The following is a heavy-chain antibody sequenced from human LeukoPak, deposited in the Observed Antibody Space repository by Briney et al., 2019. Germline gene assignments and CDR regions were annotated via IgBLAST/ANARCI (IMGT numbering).Heavy chain of an antibody. CDR3: PRQYGRGCYLIQKLHFDY. V-gene: IGHV1-18*01. J-gene: IGHJ4*02. D-gene: IGHD6-19*01. CDR1: GYTFTTYS. CDR2: ISVHNGNT. Sequence: ASVKVSCKASGYTFTTYSISWVRQAPGQGLEWMGWISVHNGNTNYVQKLQCRVTMTTDTSTSTAYMELRSLRSDDTAGYSCPRQYGRGCYLIQKLHFDYWAREPWSPSPQ.